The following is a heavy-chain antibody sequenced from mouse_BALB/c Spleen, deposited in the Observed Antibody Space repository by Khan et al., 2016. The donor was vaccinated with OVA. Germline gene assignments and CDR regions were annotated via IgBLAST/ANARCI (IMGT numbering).Heavy chain of an antibody. V-gene: IGHV5-4*02. J-gene: IGHJ3*01. CDR3: AKIYEGYHQAWFAY. CDR1: GFTFSDYY. CDR2: ISDGGSYT. Sequence: EVELVESGGGLVKPGGSLKLSCAASGFTFSDYYMYWVRQTPEKRLEWVATISDGGSYTYYPDSVKGRFTISRDNAKNNLYLQMSSLKSEDKAMYYCAKIYEGYHQAWFAYWGQGTLVTVSA. D-gene: IGHD2-3*01.